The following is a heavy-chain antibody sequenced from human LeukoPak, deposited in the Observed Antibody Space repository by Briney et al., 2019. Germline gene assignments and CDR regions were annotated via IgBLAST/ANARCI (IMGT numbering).Heavy chain of an antibody. Sequence: GGSLRLSCAASGFTFSNYAMSWVRQAPGKGLEWVAVISYDGSNKYYADSVKGRFTISRDNSKNTLYLQMNSLRAEDTAVYYCARERCSSTSCRRNPDYWGQGTLVTVSS. CDR3: ARERCSSTSCRRNPDY. D-gene: IGHD2-2*01. J-gene: IGHJ4*02. CDR2: ISYDGSNK. V-gene: IGHV3-30*04. CDR1: GFTFSNYA.